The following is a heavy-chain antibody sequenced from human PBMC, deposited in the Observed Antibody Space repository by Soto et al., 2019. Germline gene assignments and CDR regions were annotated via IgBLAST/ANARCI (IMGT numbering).Heavy chain of an antibody. V-gene: IGHV3-30-3*01. CDR1: GFTFSSYA. Sequence: GSLRLSCAASGFTFSSYAIHCCRQSPCKWLEWVTVISYDGNNKYYADSVEGRFTISRDNSKNTLYLQMNSLRTEDTGVYYCARSQQTTVTSPLADPWGQGTLVTVSS. D-gene: IGHD4-17*01. CDR3: ARSQQTTVTSPLADP. J-gene: IGHJ5*02. CDR2: ISYDGNNK.